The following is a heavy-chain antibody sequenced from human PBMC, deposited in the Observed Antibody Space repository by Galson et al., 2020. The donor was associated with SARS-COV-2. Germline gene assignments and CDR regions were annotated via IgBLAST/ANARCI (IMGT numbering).Heavy chain of an antibody. CDR2: INSDGSSP. V-gene: IGHV3-74*01. CDR1: GFTFSSSW. J-gene: IGHJ4*02. D-gene: IGHD6-19*01. CDR3: ARVGTRSGWKYYFDY. Sequence: TGGSLRLSCAASGFTFSSSWMHWVRQAPGKGLVWVSRINSDGSSPSYADSVKGRFTISRDNAKNPLYLQMNSLRAEDTAVYYCARVGTRSGWKYYFDYWGQGTLVTVSS.